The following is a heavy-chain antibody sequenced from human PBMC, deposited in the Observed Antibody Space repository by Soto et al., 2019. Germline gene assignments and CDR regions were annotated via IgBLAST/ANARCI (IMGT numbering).Heavy chain of an antibody. CDR3: AAQDCSGGSCYSGDWFDP. D-gene: IGHD2-15*01. Sequence: PSETLSLTCTVSGGSISSSSYYWGWIRQPPGKGLEWIGSIYYSGSTYYNPSLKSRVTISVDTSKNQFSLKLSSVTAADTAVYYCAAQDCSGGSCYSGDWFDPWGQGTLVTVSS. CDR2: IYYSGST. V-gene: IGHV4-39*01. J-gene: IGHJ5*02. CDR1: GGSISSSSYY.